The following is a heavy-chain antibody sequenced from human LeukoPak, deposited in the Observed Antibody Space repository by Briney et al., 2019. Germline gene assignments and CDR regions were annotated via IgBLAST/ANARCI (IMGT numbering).Heavy chain of an antibody. CDR1: GGSISSSNW. CDR3: ASNQWPKWYFDL. J-gene: IGHJ2*01. V-gene: IGHV4-4*02. D-gene: IGHD6-19*01. CDR2: IYHSGST. Sequence: SETLSLTFAVSGGSISSSNWWSWVRQPPGKGLEWIGEIYHSGSTNYNPSLKSRVTISIDKSRNQFSLKLSSVTAADTAVYYCASNQWPKWYFDLWGRGTLVTVSS.